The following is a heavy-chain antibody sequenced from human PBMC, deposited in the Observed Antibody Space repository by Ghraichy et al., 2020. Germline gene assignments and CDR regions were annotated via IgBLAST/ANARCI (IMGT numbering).Heavy chain of an antibody. D-gene: IGHD3-10*01. CDR2: ISWNSGSI. J-gene: IGHJ6*03. CDR3: AKDGGSGSPAGLTYYYYYYMDV. CDR1: GFTFDDYA. Sequence: GGSLRLSCAASGFTFDDYAMHWVRQAPGKGLEWVSGISWNSGSIGYADSVKGRFTISRDNAKNSLYLQMNSLRAEDTALYYCAKDGGSGSPAGLTYYYYYYMDVWGKGTTVTVSS. V-gene: IGHV3-9*01.